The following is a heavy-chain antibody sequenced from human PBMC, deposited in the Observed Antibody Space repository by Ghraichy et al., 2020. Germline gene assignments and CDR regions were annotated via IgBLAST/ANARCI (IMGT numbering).Heavy chain of an antibody. CDR2: IRNSGGDT. V-gene: IGHV3-23*01. CDR1: GFTFNNYA. J-gene: IGHJ6*04. Sequence: GESLNISCVASGFTFNNYAMSWVRQAPGRGLEWVSTIRNSGGDTYYADSLRGRFTISRDNSKNTLFLQMNSLSAEDTAVYYCAKGRSYDFWSGTLDVWGKGTTATVSS. CDR3: AKGRSYDFWSGTLDV. D-gene: IGHD3-3*01.